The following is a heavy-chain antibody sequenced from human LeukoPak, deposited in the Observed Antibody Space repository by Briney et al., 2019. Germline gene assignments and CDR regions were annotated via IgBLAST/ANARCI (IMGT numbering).Heavy chain of an antibody. CDR3: AKRPSDYRDYVSYFDY. Sequence: PGGSLRLSCGASGFSFISYGMHWVRQAPGKGLEWVGVISDDGRGKDYADSVKGRFTISRDNSKDTLYLQMSSLRAEDTAVYYCAKRPSDYRDYVSYFDYWGRGTLVTVSS. CDR1: GFSFISYG. V-gene: IGHV3-30*18. CDR2: ISDDGRGK. J-gene: IGHJ4*02. D-gene: IGHD4-17*01.